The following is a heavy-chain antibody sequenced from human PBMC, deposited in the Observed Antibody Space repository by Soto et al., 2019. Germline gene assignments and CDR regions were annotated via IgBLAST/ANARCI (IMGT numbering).Heavy chain of an antibody. CDR3: ATGYFDL. CDR2: ISGGSISSTI. CDR1: EFTFSSYS. Sequence: EVQLVESGGGLIQPGGSLRLSCAASEFTFSSYSMNWVRQAPGKGLEWVSYISGGSISSTIYYADSAKGRFTISRDNANNSLYLQMNSLRAEDTAVYYCATGYFDLWGRGTLVTVSS. V-gene: IGHV3-48*01. J-gene: IGHJ2*01.